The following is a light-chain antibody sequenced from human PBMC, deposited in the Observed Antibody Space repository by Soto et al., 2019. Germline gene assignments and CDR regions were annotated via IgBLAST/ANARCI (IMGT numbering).Light chain of an antibody. CDR3: TSFARGSTLV. Sequence: QSALTQPPSVSGSPGQSVTISCSGTINDVTAYYRVSWYQQYPGKAPKLMIYATSKRPSGVSNRFSDSKSGDTASLTISGLQAEDEADYYCTSFARGSTLVFGGGTKLTVL. V-gene: IGLV2-23*01. CDR2: ATS. J-gene: IGLJ3*02. CDR1: INDVTAYYR.